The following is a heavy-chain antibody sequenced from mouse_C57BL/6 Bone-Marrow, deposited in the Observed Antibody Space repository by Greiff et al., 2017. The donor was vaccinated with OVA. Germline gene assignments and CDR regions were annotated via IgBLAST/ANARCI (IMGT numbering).Heavy chain of an antibody. J-gene: IGHJ1*03. CDR3: AGRNYYGSSYEGYFDV. V-gene: IGHV1-64*01. CDR2: IHPNSGST. D-gene: IGHD1-1*01. CDR1: GYTFTSYW. Sequence: QVQLQQPGAELVKPGASVKLSCKASGYTFTSYWMHWVKQRPGQGLEWIGMIHPNSGSTNYNEKFKSKATLTVDKSSSTAYMQLSSLTSEDSAVYYCAGRNYYGSSYEGYFDVWGTRTTVTVAS.